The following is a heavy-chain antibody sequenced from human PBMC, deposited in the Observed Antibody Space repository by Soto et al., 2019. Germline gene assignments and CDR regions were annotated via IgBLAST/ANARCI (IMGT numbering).Heavy chain of an antibody. D-gene: IGHD3-10*01. Sequence: EVQLVESGGGLVKPGGSLRLSCAASGFSFRSFYMIWVRQAPGRGLEWVSSISPSSSFLNYADSLKGRFTISRDNAKSSVNLQMNSLRAEDRAVYYCARVGTDYGSGSPYYSDYWGQGTLVTVSS. CDR1: GFSFRSFY. CDR2: ISPSSSFL. CDR3: ARVGTDYGSGSPYYSDY. V-gene: IGHV3-21*06. J-gene: IGHJ4*02.